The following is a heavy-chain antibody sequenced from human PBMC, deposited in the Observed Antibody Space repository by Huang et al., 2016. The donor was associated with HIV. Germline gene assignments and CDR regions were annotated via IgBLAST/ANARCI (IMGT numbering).Heavy chain of an antibody. CDR2: VNYSGAT. CDR1: GGSFTGNY. D-gene: IGHD3-3*01. CDR3: ARQWTILEWLLGLDV. V-gene: IGHV4-34*02. Sequence: QMQLQQRGAGLLKPSETLSLTCGVSGGSFTGNYLTWIRQAPGKGLEWIGEVNYSGATNYNPSLNGRVTISLDKSNRELSLNLRSVTAADTAVYYCARQWTILEWLLGLDVWGQGTTVIVSS. J-gene: IGHJ6*02.